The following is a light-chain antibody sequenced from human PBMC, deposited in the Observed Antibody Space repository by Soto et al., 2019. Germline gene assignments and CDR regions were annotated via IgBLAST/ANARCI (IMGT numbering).Light chain of an antibody. CDR1: QSISRW. J-gene: IGKJ1*01. CDR2: KAS. Sequence: DIPVTQFPSAVSASVGERVTITCRASQSISRWLAWYQQKPGRAPTLLIYKASRLQSGVPSRFSGSGSGTEFTLTISSLQPEDSATYFCQQYETFWTFGQGTKVDIK. CDR3: QQYETFWT. V-gene: IGKV1-5*03.